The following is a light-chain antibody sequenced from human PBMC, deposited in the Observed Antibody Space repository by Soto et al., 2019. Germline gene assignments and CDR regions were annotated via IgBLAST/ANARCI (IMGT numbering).Light chain of an antibody. J-gene: IGKJ5*01. CDR2: DTS. Sequence: EIVLTHSPATLSLSPVERATLSCSSSQSVSSYLAWYQQKPGQAPRLLIYDTSIRASGIPARFRGSGSGTDFTLTISSLEPDDFAVYYCQQRSNWQITFGQGTRLEIK. CDR1: QSVSSY. CDR3: QQRSNWQIT. V-gene: IGKV3-11*01.